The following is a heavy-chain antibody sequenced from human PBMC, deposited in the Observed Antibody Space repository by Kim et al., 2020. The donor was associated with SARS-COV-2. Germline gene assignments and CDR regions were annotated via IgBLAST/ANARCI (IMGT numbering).Heavy chain of an antibody. CDR3: ATYSSSSSSQY. CDR2: T. J-gene: IGHJ1*01. V-gene: IGHV3-11*03. D-gene: IGHD6-6*01. Sequence: TNYADSVKGRFPISRDNAKNSLYLQMNSLRTEDTAVYYCATYSSSSSSQYWGQGTLVTVSS.